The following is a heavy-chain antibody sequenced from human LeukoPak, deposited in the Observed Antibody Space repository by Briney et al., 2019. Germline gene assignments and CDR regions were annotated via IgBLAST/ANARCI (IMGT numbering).Heavy chain of an antibody. D-gene: IGHD1-26*01. Sequence: KPGGSLRLSCAASGFTFSDYYMSWIRQAPGKGLEWVSYISSSGSTIYYADSVKGRFTISRDKAKNSLYLQMNSLRAEDTAVYYCASGGATRRPEYFQHWGQGTLVTVSS. J-gene: IGHJ1*01. CDR1: GFTFSDYY. V-gene: IGHV3-11*01. CDR2: ISSSGSTI. CDR3: ASGGATRRPEYFQH.